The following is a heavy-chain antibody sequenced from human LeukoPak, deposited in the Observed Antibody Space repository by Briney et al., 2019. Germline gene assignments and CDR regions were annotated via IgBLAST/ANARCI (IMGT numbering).Heavy chain of an antibody. CDR2: IFYSGSA. D-gene: IGHD3-3*01. V-gene: IGHV4-31*03. J-gene: IGHJ6*02. CDR1: GGSISSGDYY. CDR3: ARVRDYDFWSGYQRSYYGMDV. Sequence: SETLSLTCTVSGGSISSGDYYWNWIRQHPEKSLEWIGYIFYSGSAYYNPSLKSRVTILIDTSKNQFSLKLSSVTAADTAVYYCARVRDYDFWSGYQRSYYGMDVWGQGTTVTVSS.